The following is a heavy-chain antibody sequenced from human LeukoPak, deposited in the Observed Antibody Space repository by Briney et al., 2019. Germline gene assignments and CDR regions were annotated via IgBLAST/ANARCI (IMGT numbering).Heavy chain of an antibody. CDR2: IYYSGST. CDR3: ARAVTTVRFDP. CDR1: GGSISSGDYY. Sequence: PSETLSLTCTVSGGSISSGDYYWSWIRQPPGKGLEWIGYIYYSGSTYYNPSLKSRVTISVDTSKNQFSLKLSSVTAADTAVYYCARAVTTVRFDPWGRGTLVTVSS. V-gene: IGHV4-30-4*01. D-gene: IGHD4-11*01. J-gene: IGHJ5*02.